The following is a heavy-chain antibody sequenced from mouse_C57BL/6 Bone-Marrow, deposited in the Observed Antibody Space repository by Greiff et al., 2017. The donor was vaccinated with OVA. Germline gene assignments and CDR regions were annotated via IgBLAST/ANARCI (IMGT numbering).Heavy chain of an antibody. Sequence: VQLQQSGPELVKPGASVKISCKASGYAFSSSWMNWVKQRPGKGLEWIGRIYPGDGDTNYNGKFKGKATLTADKSSSTAYMQLSSLTSEDSAVYCCARGVAATGSWFAYWGQGTLVTVSA. CDR2: IYPGDGDT. J-gene: IGHJ3*01. CDR1: GYAFSSSW. CDR3: ARGVAATGSWFAY. D-gene: IGHD1-1*01. V-gene: IGHV1-82*01.